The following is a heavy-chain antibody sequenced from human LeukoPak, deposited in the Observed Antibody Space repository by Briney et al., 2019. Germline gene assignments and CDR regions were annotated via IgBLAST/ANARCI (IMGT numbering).Heavy chain of an antibody. Sequence: GGSLRLSCAASGFTVSSNYMSWVRQAPGKGLEWVSVIYSGGSTYYADSVKGRFTISRDNSKNTLYLQMNSLRAEDTAVYYCAREVDPDDAFDIWGQGTMVTVSS. CDR3: AREVDPDDAFDI. V-gene: IGHV3-53*01. CDR1: GFTVSSNY. CDR2: IYSGGST. J-gene: IGHJ3*02. D-gene: IGHD5-12*01.